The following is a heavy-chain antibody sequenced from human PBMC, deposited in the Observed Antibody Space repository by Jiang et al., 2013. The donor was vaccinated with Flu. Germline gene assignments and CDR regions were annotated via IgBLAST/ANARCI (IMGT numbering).Heavy chain of an antibody. CDR2: IYYSGST. CDR1: GGSISSSSYY. J-gene: IGHJ5*02. D-gene: IGHD4-23*01. CDR3: ARGLGTVVARRFDP. V-gene: IGHV4-39*01. Sequence: GLVKPSETLSLTCTVSGGSISSSSYYWGWIRQPPGKGLEWIGSIYYSGSTYYNPSLKSRVTISVDTSKNQFSLKLSSVTAADTAVYYCARGLGTVVARRFDPWGQGTLVTVSS.